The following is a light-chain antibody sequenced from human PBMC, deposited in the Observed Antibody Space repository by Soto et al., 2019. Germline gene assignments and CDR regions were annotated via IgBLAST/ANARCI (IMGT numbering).Light chain of an antibody. Sequence: DIQMTQSPTTLSASIGDKATITCRATQSLSNWLAWYQQKPGTAPRLLIYDVSTMESGVPSRFSGSGSGTEFTLTISSLQPADFATYYCQQYDPNSPWTFGQGTKVEIK. CDR2: DVS. CDR1: QSLSNW. CDR3: QQYDPNSPWT. V-gene: IGKV1-5*01. J-gene: IGKJ1*01.